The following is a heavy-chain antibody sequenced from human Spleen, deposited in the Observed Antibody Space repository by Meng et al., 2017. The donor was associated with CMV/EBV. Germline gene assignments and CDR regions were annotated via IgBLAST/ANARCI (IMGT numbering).Heavy chain of an antibody. J-gene: IGHJ4*02. Sequence: GGSLRLSCAASEFTFSSYAMHWVRQAPGKGLEWVAVISYDGSNKYYADSVKGRFTISRDNSKNTLYLQMNSLRTEDTAVYYCARDRRGYSDYGVFDYWGQGTLVTVSS. CDR3: ARDRRGYSDYGVFDY. V-gene: IGHV3-30-3*01. CDR1: EFTFSSYA. D-gene: IGHD5-12*01. CDR2: ISYDGSNK.